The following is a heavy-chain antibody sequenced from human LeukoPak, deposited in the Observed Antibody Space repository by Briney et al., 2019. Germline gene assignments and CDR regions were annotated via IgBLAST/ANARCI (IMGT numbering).Heavy chain of an antibody. CDR2: VSPSDSDT. D-gene: IGHD1-1*01. CDR1: GYTFTNFW. V-gene: IGHV5-51*01. CDR3: VRQPRVHTPDF. Sequence: GESLKVSCEGSGYTFTNFWIGWVRQMPGKGLEWMGIVSPSDSDTRYSPSFQGQVTISADKSITTAYLQWSSLKASDTATYYCVRQPRVHTPDFWGQGTLVTVSS. J-gene: IGHJ4*02.